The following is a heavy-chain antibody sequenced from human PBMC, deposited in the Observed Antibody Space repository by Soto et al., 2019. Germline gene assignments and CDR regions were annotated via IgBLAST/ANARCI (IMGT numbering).Heavy chain of an antibody. CDR3: ASSSLYGMDV. CDR1: GGSISNRYAY. Sequence: SEPPSRTPYGSGGSISNRYAYLRWIRQPPGKGLEWIGNIYYSGNTYYNPSLKSRLIISIDTSKNQFSQKVGSVTAADTAVYYCASSSLYGMDVWGQGTTVTVS. V-gene: IGHV4-30-4*01. CDR2: IYYSGNT. J-gene: IGHJ6*02.